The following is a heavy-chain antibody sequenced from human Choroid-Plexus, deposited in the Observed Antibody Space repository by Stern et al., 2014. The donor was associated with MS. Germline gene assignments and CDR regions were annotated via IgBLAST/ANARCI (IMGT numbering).Heavy chain of an antibody. CDR1: GYIFTGYY. V-gene: IGHV1-2*02. CDR2: INPNTGGT. Sequence: QLVESGAEVKKPGASVKVSCKTSGYIFTGYYIHWVRQAPGQGLEWMAWINPNTGGTKYAKKFQGRVTMSRDTSISTAYVELSSLTSDDTAVYYCARDQRGITIFGVVTDYYYLGMDVWGQGTTVTVSS. CDR3: ARDQRGITIFGVVTDYYYLGMDV. J-gene: IGHJ6*02. D-gene: IGHD3-3*01.